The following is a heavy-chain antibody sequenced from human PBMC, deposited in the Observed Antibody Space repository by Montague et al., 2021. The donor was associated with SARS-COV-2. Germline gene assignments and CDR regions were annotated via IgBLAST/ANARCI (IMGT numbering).Heavy chain of an antibody. V-gene: IGHV4-59*08. CDR1: GGSISSYY. CDR2: IYDSGST. Sequence: SETLSLTCTVSGGSISSYYWSWIRQPPGKGLEWIGCIYDSGSTNYKSSLKSRVTISVDTSKNQFSLKLNSVTTADTAVYYCARHRRSRYGNFDYWGQGTLVTVSS. CDR3: ARHRRSRYGNFDY. D-gene: IGHD1-1*01. J-gene: IGHJ4*02.